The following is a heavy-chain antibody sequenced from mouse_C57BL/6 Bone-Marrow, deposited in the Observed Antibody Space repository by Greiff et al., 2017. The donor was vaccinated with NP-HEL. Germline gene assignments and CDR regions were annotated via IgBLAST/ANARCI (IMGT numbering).Heavy chain of an antibody. Sequence: EVQLQQSGPGLVKPSQSLSLTCSVTGYSITSGYYWNWIRQFPGNKLEWMGYISYDGSNNYNPSLKNRISITRDTSKNQFFLKLNSVTTEDTATYYCARGREVTPFAYWGQGTLVTVSA. CDR1: GYSITSGYY. CDR3: ARGREVTPFAY. J-gene: IGHJ3*01. CDR2: ISYDGSN. V-gene: IGHV3-6*01. D-gene: IGHD2-3*01.